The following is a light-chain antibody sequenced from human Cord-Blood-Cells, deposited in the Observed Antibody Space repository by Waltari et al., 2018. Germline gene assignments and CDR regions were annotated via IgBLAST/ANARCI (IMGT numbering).Light chain of an antibody. V-gene: IGLV5-45*02. CDR2: YKSDSDK. CDR3: MIWHSSAYV. J-gene: IGLJ1*01. Sequence: QAVLTQPSSLSASPGASASLTCTLRSGINVGTYRIYWYQQMPGSPPQYLLRYKSDSDKQQGSGVPTRFTGSKDASANAGILLISGLQSEDEADYYCMIWHSSAYVFGTGTKVPVL. CDR1: SGINVGTYR.